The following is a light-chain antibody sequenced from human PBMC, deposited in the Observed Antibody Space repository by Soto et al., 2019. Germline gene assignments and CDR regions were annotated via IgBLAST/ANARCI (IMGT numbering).Light chain of an antibody. V-gene: IGKV1-6*01. Sequence: AIQMTQSPSSLSASVGDRVTITCRAIQDIRDALAWFQQKPGKAPRLLIYATSSLQRGVPSRFSGSGSGTHFTLTISSLLPEDFATYYCLQDYNYPLTFGGGTKVDIK. CDR1: QDIRDA. CDR3: LQDYNYPLT. J-gene: IGKJ4*01. CDR2: ATS.